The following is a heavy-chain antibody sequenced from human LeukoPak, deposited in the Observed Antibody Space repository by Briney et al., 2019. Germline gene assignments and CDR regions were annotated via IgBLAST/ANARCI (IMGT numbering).Heavy chain of an antibody. Sequence: ASETLSLTCTVSGGSISSSSYYWGWVRQPPGKGLEWIGSVFSSGSTYYNPSLKSPVTISVDTSKNQFSLKLSSVTAADRAVYYCARLPWGAYSSFDPWGQGTLVTVSS. V-gene: IGHV4-39*01. CDR3: ARLPWGAYSSFDP. CDR2: VFSSGST. CDR1: GGSISSSSYY. D-gene: IGHD3-16*01. J-gene: IGHJ5*02.